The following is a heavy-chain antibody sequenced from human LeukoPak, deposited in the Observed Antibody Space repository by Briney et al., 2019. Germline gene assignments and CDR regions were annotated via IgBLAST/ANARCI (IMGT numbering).Heavy chain of an antibody. D-gene: IGHD3-10*01. Sequence: GGSLRLSCAASGFTFSDYYMSWIRQAPGKGLEWVSYISSSGSTIYYADSVKGRFTISRDNAKNSLYLQMNSLRAEDTAVYYCTTDRKAALLWFGELLSFDYWGQGTLVTVSS. V-gene: IGHV3-11*01. CDR3: TTDRKAALLWFGELLSFDY. CDR1: GFTFSDYY. J-gene: IGHJ4*02. CDR2: ISSSGSTI.